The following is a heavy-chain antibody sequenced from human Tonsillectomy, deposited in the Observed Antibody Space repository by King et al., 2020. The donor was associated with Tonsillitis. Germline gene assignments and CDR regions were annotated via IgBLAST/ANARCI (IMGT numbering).Heavy chain of an antibody. V-gene: IGHV1-2*02. D-gene: IGHD2-2*01. J-gene: IGHJ6*03. CDR3: ARAVGYCSSTSCYHPNYYYYYMDV. Sequence: VQLVESGAEVKKPGASVKVSCKASGYTFTGYYMHWVRQAPGQGLEWMGWINPNSGGTNYAQNFQGRVTMTRDTSISTAYMELSRLRSDDTAVYYCARAVGYCSSTSCYHPNYYYYYMDVWGKGTTVTVSS. CDR2: INPNSGGT. CDR1: GYTFTGYY.